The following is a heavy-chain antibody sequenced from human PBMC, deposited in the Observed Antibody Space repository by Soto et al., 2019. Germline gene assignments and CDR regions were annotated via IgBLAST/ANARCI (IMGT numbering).Heavy chain of an antibody. D-gene: IGHD6-19*01. CDR1: GFSLSTSGLG. Sequence: QITLKESGPTLVRPTQTLTLTCTFSGFSLSTSGLGVGWIRQPPGKALEWLALIYWNDDKRYSPSLKARLTITKDTSNNQVVLTMTNMDPVDTATYYCEHRPSGWYLFDYWGQGTLVTFSS. CDR3: EHRPSGWYLFDY. V-gene: IGHV2-5*01. J-gene: IGHJ4*02. CDR2: IYWNDDK.